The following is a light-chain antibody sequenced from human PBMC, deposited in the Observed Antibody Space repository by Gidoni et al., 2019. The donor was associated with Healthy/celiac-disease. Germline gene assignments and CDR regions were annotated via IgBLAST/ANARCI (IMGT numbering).Light chain of an antibody. Sequence: QSALTQPASVSGSPGQSITISCTGTSSDVGGYTYVSWYQQHPGKAPKLMIYDVSNRPAGVSNRFSGSKSGNTASLTISGLQAEDEADYYCSSYTSSSTLENVFGTGTKVTVL. J-gene: IGLJ1*01. V-gene: IGLV2-14*03. CDR1: SSDVGGYTY. CDR2: DVS. CDR3: SSYTSSSTLENV.